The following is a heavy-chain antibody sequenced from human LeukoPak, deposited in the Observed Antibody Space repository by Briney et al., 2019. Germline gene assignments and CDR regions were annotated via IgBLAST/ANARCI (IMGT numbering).Heavy chain of an antibody. CDR1: GGSISSGRYY. V-gene: IGHV4-39*01. Sequence: SETLSLTCTLSGGSISSGRYYWGWIRHPPSKGLEWIGTIYYSGSTYYNPSLKSRVTISVDTSKNQFSLKLSSVTAADTAVYYCARRGLYCGGDCYFAHWGQGTLVSVSS. CDR2: IYYSGST. J-gene: IGHJ5*02. D-gene: IGHD2-21*02. CDR3: ARRGLYCGGDCYFAH.